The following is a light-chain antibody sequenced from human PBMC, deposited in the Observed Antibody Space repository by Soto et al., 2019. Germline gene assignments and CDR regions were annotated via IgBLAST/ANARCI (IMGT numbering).Light chain of an antibody. CDR1: SSDVGTYNL. Sequence: QSVLTQPASVSGSPGQSITISCTGTSSDVGTYNLVSWHQQHPGKAPKLMIYEVSKRPSGVSTRFSGSKSGNTASLTISGLQAEDAADYYCCSSSRSSSYVFGTWTKVTVL. J-gene: IGLJ1*01. V-gene: IGLV2-23*02. CDR3: CSSSRSSSYV. CDR2: EVS.